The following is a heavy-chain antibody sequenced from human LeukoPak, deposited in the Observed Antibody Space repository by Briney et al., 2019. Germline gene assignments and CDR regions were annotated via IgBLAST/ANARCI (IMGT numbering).Heavy chain of an antibody. V-gene: IGHV1-3*01. CDR2: INAGNGNT. J-gene: IGHJ5*02. D-gene: IGHD6-6*01. CDR3: ARASRIAWSSWFDP. CDR1: GYTFTSYA. Sequence: ASVTVSCKASGYTFTSYAMHWVRQAPGQRLEWMGWINAGNGNTKYSQKFQGRVTITRDTSASTAYMELSSLRSEDTAVYYCARASRIAWSSWFDPWGQGTLVTVSS.